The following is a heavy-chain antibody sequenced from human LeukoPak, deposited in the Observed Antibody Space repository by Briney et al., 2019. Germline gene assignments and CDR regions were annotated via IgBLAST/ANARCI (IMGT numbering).Heavy chain of an antibody. V-gene: IGHV3-21*01. J-gene: IGHJ3*01. CDR1: GFTFSNYA. CDR2: ISSSSGYK. Sequence: GGSLRLSCAASGFTFSNYAISWVRQAPGKGLEWVSSISSSSGYKYYADSVKGRFTISRDNAKNSLYLQMDSLRAEDTAVYYCARDYYYDSSGDAFDLWGQGTMVTVSS. D-gene: IGHD3-22*01. CDR3: ARDYYYDSSGDAFDL.